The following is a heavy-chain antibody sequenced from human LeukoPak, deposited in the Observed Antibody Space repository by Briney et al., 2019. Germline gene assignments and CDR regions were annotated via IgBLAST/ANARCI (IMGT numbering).Heavy chain of an antibody. D-gene: IGHD3-10*01. Sequence: GGSLRLSCAASGFTFSSYAMSWVRQAPGKGLEWVSAISGSVGSTYYADSVKGRFTISRDNSKNTLYLQMNSLRAEDTAVYYCAKSVAWFGQDDPYYYYYGMDVWGQGTTVTVSS. CDR2: ISGSVGST. CDR1: GFTFSSYA. V-gene: IGHV3-23*01. CDR3: AKSVAWFGQDDPYYYYYGMDV. J-gene: IGHJ6*02.